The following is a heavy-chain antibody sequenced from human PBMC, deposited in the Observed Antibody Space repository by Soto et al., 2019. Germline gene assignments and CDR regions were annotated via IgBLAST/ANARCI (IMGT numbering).Heavy chain of an antibody. D-gene: IGHD3-3*01. CDR1: GYTFTGYY. CDR3: ARDKGGLRFLEWLPPDGMDV. V-gene: IGHV1-2*04. CDR2: INPNSGGT. Sequence: GASVEVSCKASGYTFTGYYMHWVRQAPGQGLEWMGWINPNSGGTNYAQKFQGWVTMTRDTSISTAYMELSRLRSDDTAVYYCARDKGGLRFLEWLPPDGMDVWGQGTTVAFSS. J-gene: IGHJ6*02.